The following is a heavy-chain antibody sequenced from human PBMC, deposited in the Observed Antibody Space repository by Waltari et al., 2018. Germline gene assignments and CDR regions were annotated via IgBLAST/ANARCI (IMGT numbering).Heavy chain of an antibody. CDR1: GYSIPNYS. Sequence: QVQLQESGPGLVRPSETLSLTCTVSGYSIPNYSWNWTRQPPVSQLEWIGHVSYSGTTIYNPSLESRVSISLDTSKNQFSLELTSVTAADTAVYYCARRVAMVAGSSAGSWLDPWGQGTLVTVSS. D-gene: IGHD3-10*01. V-gene: IGHV4-59*08. J-gene: IGHJ5*02. CDR3: ARRVAMVAGSSAGSWLDP. CDR2: VSYSGTT.